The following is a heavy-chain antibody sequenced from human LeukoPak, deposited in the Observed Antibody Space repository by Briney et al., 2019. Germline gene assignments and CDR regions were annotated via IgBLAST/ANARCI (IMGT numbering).Heavy chain of an antibody. Sequence: PGGSLRLSCAASGFTFSSYGMHWVRQAPGKGLEWVAFIRYDGSNKYYADSVEGRFTISRDNSKNTLYLQMNSLRAEDTAVYYCAKGFKVNYYYYYMDVWGKGTTVTISS. J-gene: IGHJ6*03. CDR3: AKGFKVNYYYYYMDV. D-gene: IGHD2-21*01. V-gene: IGHV3-30*02. CDR2: IRYDGSNK. CDR1: GFTFSSYG.